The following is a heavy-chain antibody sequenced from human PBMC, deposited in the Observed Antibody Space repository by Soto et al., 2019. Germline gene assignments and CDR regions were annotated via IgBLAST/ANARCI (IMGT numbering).Heavy chain of an antibody. D-gene: IGHD3-3*01. CDR1: GFTFENYA. Sequence: SLGLSCTTSGFTFENYAINWVRQAPGKGLEWVGLVRNQTYGGTPEYAASIKGRFTISRDDSNDIASLQMNRLYTEDSGVYYCTMAESPDTAYFSDYWGQGTLVTAPQ. J-gene: IGHJ4*02. CDR3: TMAESPDTAYFSDY. V-gene: IGHV3-49*04. CDR2: VRNQTYGGTP.